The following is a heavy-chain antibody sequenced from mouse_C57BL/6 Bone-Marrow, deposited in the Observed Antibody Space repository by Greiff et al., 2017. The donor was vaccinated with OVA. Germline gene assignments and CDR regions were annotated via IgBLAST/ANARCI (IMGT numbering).Heavy chain of an antibody. CDR2: IRSKSNNYAT. V-gene: IGHV10-1*01. CDR1: GFSFNTYA. J-gene: IGHJ1*03. Sequence: EVKLMESGGGLVQPKGSLKLSCAASGFSFNTYAMNWVRQAPGKGLEWVARIRSKSNNYATYYADSVKDRLTISRDDSESMLCLQMNNLKTEDTAMYYCVRHDRYFDVWGTGTTVTVSS. CDR3: VRHDRYFDV.